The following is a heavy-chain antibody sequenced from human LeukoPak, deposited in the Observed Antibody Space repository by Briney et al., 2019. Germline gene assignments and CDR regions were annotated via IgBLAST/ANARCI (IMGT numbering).Heavy chain of an antibody. V-gene: IGHV4-4*07. CDR1: GGSISSYY. D-gene: IGHD5-12*01. CDR3: ARDCRGYSGYDLYYLDY. Sequence: PSETLSLTCTVSGGSISSYYWSWIRQPAGKGLEWIGRLYTSGSANYNPSLQGRVTMSVDTSMNQFSLKLSSVTAADTAVYYCARDCRGYSGYDLYYLDYWGQGTLVTVSS. J-gene: IGHJ4*02. CDR2: LYTSGSA.